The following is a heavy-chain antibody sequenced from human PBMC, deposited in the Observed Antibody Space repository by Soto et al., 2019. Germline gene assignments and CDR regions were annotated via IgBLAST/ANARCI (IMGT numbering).Heavy chain of an antibody. CDR3: ARESSGTYYFDY. J-gene: IGHJ4*02. D-gene: IGHD6-19*01. CDR1: GYTFTSYY. V-gene: IGHV1-46*01. CDR2: SHVGPDTT. Sequence: QVQLEQSGAEVKKPGASMKVSCQASGYTFTSYYIHWVRQAPGQGLEWMGVSHVGPDTTMYAQKFQGRVTMTRDTSTSTVYMELSSLISEDTAVYFCARESSGTYYFDYWGQETLVTVSS.